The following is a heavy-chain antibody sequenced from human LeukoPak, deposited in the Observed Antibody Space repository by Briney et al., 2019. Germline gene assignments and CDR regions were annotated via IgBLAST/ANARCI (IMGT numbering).Heavy chain of an antibody. CDR3: ALDTGLLWFGETYNWFDP. Sequence: SVKVSCKASGGTFSSYAISWVRQAPGQGLEWMGGIIPILGTANYAQKFQGRVTITTDESTSTAYMELSSLRSEDTAVYYCALDTGLLWFGETYNWFDPWGQGTLVTVSS. J-gene: IGHJ5*02. CDR2: IIPILGTA. D-gene: IGHD3-10*01. CDR1: GGTFSSYA. V-gene: IGHV1-69*05.